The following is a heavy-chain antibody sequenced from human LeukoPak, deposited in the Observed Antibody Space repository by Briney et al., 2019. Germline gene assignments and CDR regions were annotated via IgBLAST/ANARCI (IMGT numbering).Heavy chain of an antibody. CDR3: ARDRAALQDWVEFDP. CDR2: IRDSGEA. Sequence: LRLSYTDAGFRVSKDYVRMFGQAAGKELEWVGLIRDSGEAFYADFVRGRFAISRDESENTLYLQMNSLRVEDTAVYFCARDRAALQDWVEFDPWGQGTPVIVSS. D-gene: IGHD3/OR15-3a*01. CDR1: GFRVSKDY. J-gene: IGHJ5*02. V-gene: IGHV3-66*03.